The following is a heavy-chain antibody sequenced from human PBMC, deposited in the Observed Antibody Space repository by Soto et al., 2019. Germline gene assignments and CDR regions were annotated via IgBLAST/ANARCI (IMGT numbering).Heavy chain of an antibody. Sequence: EVQLLESGGGLVQPGGSLRLSCATSGFTFSSYAMSWVRQPPGKGLEWVSVISGSGGSTYYADSVKGRFTISRDNSKNTLYLQMNSLRAEDTAVYYCAKDRYYDSSGDYGYWGQGTLVTVSS. V-gene: IGHV3-23*01. CDR1: GFTFSSYA. D-gene: IGHD3-22*01. CDR3: AKDRYYDSSGDYGY. J-gene: IGHJ4*02. CDR2: ISGSGGST.